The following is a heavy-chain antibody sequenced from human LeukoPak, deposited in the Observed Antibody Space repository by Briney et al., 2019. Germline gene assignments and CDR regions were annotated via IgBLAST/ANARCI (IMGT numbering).Heavy chain of an antibody. V-gene: IGHV5-51*01. CDR3: ARLVNGNWNDGFDT. CDR2: INPIDSET. CDR1: GYSFINNW. Sequence: GESLKISCTGSGYSFINNWIGWVRQMPGKGLEWMGIINPIDSETRFSPSFQGQATMSVDKSINTAYLQWSSLQASDSAMYYCARLVNGNWNDGFDTWGQETMVIVSS. D-gene: IGHD1-1*01. J-gene: IGHJ3*02.